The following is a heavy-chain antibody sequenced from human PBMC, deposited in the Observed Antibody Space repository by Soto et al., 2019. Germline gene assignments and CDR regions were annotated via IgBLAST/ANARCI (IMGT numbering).Heavy chain of an antibody. D-gene: IGHD3-3*01. Sequence: RASVKVSCKASGYTFTSYGISWVRQAPGQGLEWMGWISAYNGNTNYAQKLQGRVTMTTDTSTSTAYMELRSLRSDDTAVYYCARVRYYDFWSGYYTQTIDYWGQGTLVTVSS. CDR3: ARVRYYDFWSGYYTQTIDY. CDR2: ISAYNGNT. CDR1: GYTFTSYG. V-gene: IGHV1-18*01. J-gene: IGHJ4*02.